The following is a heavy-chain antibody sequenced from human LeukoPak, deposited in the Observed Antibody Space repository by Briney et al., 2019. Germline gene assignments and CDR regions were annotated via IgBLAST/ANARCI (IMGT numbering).Heavy chain of an antibody. Sequence: GGSLRLSCAASGFTFSSYSMNWVRQAPGKGLEWVSSISSSSSYIYYADSVKGRFTISRDNAKNSLYLQMNSLRAEDTAVYYCARDRGIGNYFDYWGQGTLVTVSS. CDR3: ARDRGIGNYFDY. CDR1: GFTFSSYS. J-gene: IGHJ4*02. V-gene: IGHV3-21*01. D-gene: IGHD3-10*01. CDR2: ISSSSSYI.